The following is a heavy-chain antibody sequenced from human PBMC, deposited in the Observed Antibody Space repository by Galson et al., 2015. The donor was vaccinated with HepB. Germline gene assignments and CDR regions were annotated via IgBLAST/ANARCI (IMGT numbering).Heavy chain of an antibody. CDR2: IYSGGST. CDR3: ASEYCSGGSCYSGSLDYYYGMDV. CDR1: GYTVSSNY. D-gene: IGHD2-15*01. J-gene: IGHJ6*02. V-gene: IGHV3-66*01. Sequence: SLRLSCAASGYTVSSNYMRWVRQAPGQGLEWVSVIYSGGSTYYADSVKGRFAISRDNSKNTLYLQMNSLRAEDTAVYYCASEYCSGGSCYSGSLDYYYGMDVWGQGTTVTVSS.